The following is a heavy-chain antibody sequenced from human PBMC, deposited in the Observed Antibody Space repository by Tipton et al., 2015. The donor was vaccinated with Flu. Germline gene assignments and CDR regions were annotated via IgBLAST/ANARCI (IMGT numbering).Heavy chain of an antibody. CDR3: ARVGAIFGEVTARRRGDLDY. Sequence: QLVQSGAEVKKPGASVKVSCKASGYNFNSYAISWMRQAPGQGLEWMGWISAYNGDTKFAQNVQGRVTMTTDTSTSTAYMELRGLRSDDTGMYYCARVGAIFGEVTARRRGDLDYWCQGPLVSVSS. CDR1: GYNFNSYA. CDR2: ISAYNGDT. D-gene: IGHD3-3*02. V-gene: IGHV1-18*01. J-gene: IGHJ4*02.